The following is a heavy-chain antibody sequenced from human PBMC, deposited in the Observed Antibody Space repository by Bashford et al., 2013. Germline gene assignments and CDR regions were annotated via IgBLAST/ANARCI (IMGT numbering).Heavy chain of an antibody. CDR2: IYYSGST. J-gene: IGHJ4*02. CDR3: ARIYDSSGYYYLDY. V-gene: IGHV4-59*08. D-gene: IGHD3-22*01. Sequence: SETLSLTCTVSGGSISSYYWSWIRQPPGKGLEWIGYIYYSGSTNYNPSLKSRVTISVDTSKNQFSLKLSSVTAADTAVYYCARIYDSSGYYYLDYWGQGTLVTVSS. CDR1: GGSISSYY.